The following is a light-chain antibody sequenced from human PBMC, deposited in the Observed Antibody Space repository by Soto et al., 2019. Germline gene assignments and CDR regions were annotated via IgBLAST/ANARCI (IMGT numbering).Light chain of an antibody. CDR3: QQYDTSPWT. CDR1: HFLAPNY. CDR2: DAS. J-gene: IGKJ1*01. Sequence: EIVLTQSPGTLSLSAGERATLSCGTSHFLAPNYLARYQQKPGQAPTLLIYDASTRATGIPDRFSGSGSETEFTLTISGLETEDVALYFCQQYDTSPWTFGQGTKVDIK. V-gene: IGKV3-20*01.